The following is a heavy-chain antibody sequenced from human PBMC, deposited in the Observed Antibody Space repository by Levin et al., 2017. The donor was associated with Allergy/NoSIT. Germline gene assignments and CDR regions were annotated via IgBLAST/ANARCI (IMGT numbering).Heavy chain of an antibody. V-gene: IGHV3-30*04. CDR1: GFTFSSYA. Sequence: GGSLRLSCAASGFTFSSYAMHWVRQAPGKGLEWVAVISYDGSNKYYADSVKGRFTISRDNSKNTLYLQMNSLRAEDTAVYYCARAGQGRGEDIVVVPAATFDYWGQGTLVTVSS. J-gene: IGHJ4*02. CDR3: ARAGQGRGEDIVVVPAATFDY. D-gene: IGHD2-2*01. CDR2: ISYDGSNK.